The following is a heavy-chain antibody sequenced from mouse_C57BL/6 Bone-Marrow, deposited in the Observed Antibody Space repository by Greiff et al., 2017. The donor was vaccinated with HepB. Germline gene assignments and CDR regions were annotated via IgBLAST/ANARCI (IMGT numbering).Heavy chain of an antibody. D-gene: IGHD1-1*01. CDR2: INPNNGGT. Sequence: VQLQQSGPELVKPGASVKISCKASGYTFTDYYMNWVKQSHGNSLEWIGDINPNNGGTSYNQKFKGKATLTVDKSSSTAYMELRSLTSEDSAVYYCARENYGSRRYFDYWGQGTTLTVSS. J-gene: IGHJ2*01. CDR3: ARENYGSRRYFDY. CDR1: GYTFTDYY. V-gene: IGHV1-26*01.